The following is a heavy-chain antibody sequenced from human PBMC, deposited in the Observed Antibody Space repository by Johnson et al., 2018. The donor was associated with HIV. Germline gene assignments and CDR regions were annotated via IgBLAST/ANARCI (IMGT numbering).Heavy chain of an antibody. CDR2: INWNGGSI. Sequence: EVQLVESGGGVVRPGGSLRLSCAASGFTFDDYGMSWVRQAPGKGLEWVSGINWNGGSIGYADSVKGRFTISRDNAKNSLYLQMNSLRAEDTGLYYCARGAGEAYGGGDCYSGAFDIWGQGTMVTVSS. V-gene: IGHV3-20*04. CDR3: ARGAGEAYGGGDCYSGAFDI. CDR1: GFTFDDYG. J-gene: IGHJ3*02. D-gene: IGHD2-21*01.